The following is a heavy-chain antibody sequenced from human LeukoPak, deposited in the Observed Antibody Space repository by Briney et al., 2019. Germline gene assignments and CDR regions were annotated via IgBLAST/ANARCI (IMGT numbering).Heavy chain of an antibody. V-gene: IGHV4-59*08. J-gene: IGHJ4*02. CDR1: GGSISSYY. Sequence: PSETLSLTCTVSGGSISSYYWSWIRQPPGKGLEWIGYIYYSGSTNYNPSLKSRVTISVDTSKNQFSLKLSSVTAADTAVYYCARLVRAAAGPFDYWGQGTLVTVSS. CDR2: IYYSGST. CDR3: ARLVRAAAGPFDY. D-gene: IGHD6-13*01.